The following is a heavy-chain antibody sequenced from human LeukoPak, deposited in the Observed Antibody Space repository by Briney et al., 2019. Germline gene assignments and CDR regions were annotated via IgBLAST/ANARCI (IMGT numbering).Heavy chain of an antibody. V-gene: IGHV4-34*01. J-gene: IGHJ4*02. CDR1: GGSFSGYY. Sequence: PSETLSLTCAVYGGSFSGYYWSWIRQPPGKGLEWIGEINHSGSTNYNPSLKSRVTISVDTSKNQFSLKLSSVTAADTAVYYCARVSSSGWYGDYWGRGTLVTVST. CDR3: ARVSSSGWYGDY. D-gene: IGHD6-19*01. CDR2: INHSGST.